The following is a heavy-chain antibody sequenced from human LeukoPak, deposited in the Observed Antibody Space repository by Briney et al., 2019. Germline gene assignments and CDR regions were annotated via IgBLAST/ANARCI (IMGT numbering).Heavy chain of an antibody. V-gene: IGHV1-69*05. D-gene: IGHD2-8*01. Sequence: SVKVSCKASGGTFSSYAISWVRQAPGQVDEWMGGIIPIFGTANYAQKFQGRVTITTDESTSTAYMELSSLRSEDTAVYYCARDLCTNGVCYSDYWGQGTLVTVSS. CDR3: ARDLCTNGVCYSDY. J-gene: IGHJ4*02. CDR1: GGTFSSYA. CDR2: IIPIFGTA.